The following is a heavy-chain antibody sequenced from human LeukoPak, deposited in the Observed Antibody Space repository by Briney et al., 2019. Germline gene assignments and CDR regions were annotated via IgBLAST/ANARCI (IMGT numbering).Heavy chain of an antibody. CDR3: ARGGSPFGQGYCSGGSCYQDYYYYGMDV. V-gene: IGHV4-34*01. Sequence: SETLSLTCAVYGGSFSGYYWSWIRQPPGKGLEWIGEINHSGSTNYNPSLKSRVTISVDTSENQFSLKLSSVTAADTAVYYCARGGSPFGQGYCSGGSCYQDYYYYGMDVWGQGTTVTVSS. CDR2: INHSGST. CDR1: GGSFSGYY. J-gene: IGHJ6*02. D-gene: IGHD2-15*01.